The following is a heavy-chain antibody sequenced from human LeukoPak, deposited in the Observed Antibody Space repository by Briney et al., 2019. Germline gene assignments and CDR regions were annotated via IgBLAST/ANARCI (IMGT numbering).Heavy chain of an antibody. J-gene: IGHJ5*02. V-gene: IGHV3-7*01. Sequence: GGSPRLSCAASGFTFGNTWMGWVRQAPGKGLEWVANISPDGSDKYYVDSVRGRFTISRENAQNSVNLQMNSLRAEDSAVYYCGRWGVNAGLDRWGQGTLVSVAS. D-gene: IGHD3-10*01. CDR1: GFTFGNTW. CDR3: GRWGVNAGLDR. CDR2: ISPDGSDK.